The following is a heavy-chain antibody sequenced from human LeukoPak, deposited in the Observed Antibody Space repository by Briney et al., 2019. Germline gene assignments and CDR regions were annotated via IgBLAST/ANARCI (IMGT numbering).Heavy chain of an antibody. CDR1: GFTVSSNY. Sequence: PGGSLRLSCAASGFTVSSNYMSWVRQAPGKGLEWVSSISSSSSYIYYADSVKGRFTISRDNAKNSLYLQMNSLRAEDTAVYYCARATAMGTLDYWGQGSLVTVSS. CDR2: ISSSSSYI. J-gene: IGHJ4*02. D-gene: IGHD5-18*01. V-gene: IGHV3-21*01. CDR3: ARATAMGTLDY.